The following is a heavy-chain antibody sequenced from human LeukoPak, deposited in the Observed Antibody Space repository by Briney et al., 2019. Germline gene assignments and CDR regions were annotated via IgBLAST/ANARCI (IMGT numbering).Heavy chain of an antibody. D-gene: IGHD6-13*01. J-gene: IGHJ4*02. Sequence: GGSLRLSCAASGFTFSSDGMLWVRQGPGKGMEWVAVISYDGSNKYYADSVKGRFTISRDNSKNTLYLQMNSLRAEDTAVYYCAKVDSSSWSYFDYWGQGTLVTVSS. CDR2: ISYDGSNK. CDR1: GFTFSSDG. CDR3: AKVDSSSWSYFDY. V-gene: IGHV3-30*18.